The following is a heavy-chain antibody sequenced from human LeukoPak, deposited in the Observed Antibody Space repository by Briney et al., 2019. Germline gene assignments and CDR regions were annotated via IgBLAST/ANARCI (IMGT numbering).Heavy chain of an antibody. Sequence: PGGSLRLSWAASGXFFSNYDMNWVRQAPGKGLEWVSGLSSSGGSTFYADSVKGRFTISRDNSKNTVYLQMNSLRGEDTAIYYCARGVTVTTDFWGQGTLVTVSS. CDR3: ARGVTVTTDF. CDR2: LSSSGGST. J-gene: IGHJ4*02. D-gene: IGHD4-17*01. CDR1: GXFFSNYD. V-gene: IGHV3-23*01.